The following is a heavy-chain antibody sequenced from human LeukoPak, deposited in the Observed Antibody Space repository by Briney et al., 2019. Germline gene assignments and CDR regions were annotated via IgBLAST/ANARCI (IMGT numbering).Heavy chain of an antibody. CDR1: GFTFSSYA. J-gene: IGHJ4*02. CDR2: ISYDGSNK. Sequence: GGSLRLSCAASGFTFSSYAMHWVRQAPGKGLEWVAVISYDGSNKYYADSVKGRFTISRDNSKNTLYLQMNSLRAEDTAVYYCARDPDTPMAVYYFDYWGQGTLVTVSS. CDR3: ARDPDTPMAVYYFDY. V-gene: IGHV3-30*04. D-gene: IGHD5-18*01.